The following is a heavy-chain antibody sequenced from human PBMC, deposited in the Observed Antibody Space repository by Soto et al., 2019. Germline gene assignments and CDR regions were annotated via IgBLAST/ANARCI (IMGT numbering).Heavy chain of an antibody. CDR3: AREDDYGYRYINYGLDV. D-gene: IGHD4-17*01. CDR1: GFTFNIYA. V-gene: IGHV3-30-3*01. Sequence: PGGSQRLSYSASGFTFNIYALHWARQAPGKGLEWVAVISFDGTKKYYSDSVKGRFTISRDNLKNTLYLQMNNLRVEDAALYFCAREDDYGYRYINYGLDVWGQGTTVTVSS. J-gene: IGHJ6*02. CDR2: ISFDGTKK.